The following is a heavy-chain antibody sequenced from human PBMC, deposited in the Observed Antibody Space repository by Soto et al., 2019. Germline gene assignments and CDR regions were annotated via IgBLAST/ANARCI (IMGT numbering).Heavy chain of an antibody. CDR3: ALITFTYYDFWSCYSFSWFDP. V-gene: IGHV2-5*02. J-gene: IGHJ5*02. D-gene: IGHD3-3*01. CDR2: IYWDDDK. Sequence: QITLKESGPTLVKPTQTLTLTCTFSGFSLSTSGVGVGWIRQPPGKALEWLALIYWDDDKRYSPSLKSRLTITKDTSKIQVVLTKTNMDPVDTATYYCALITFTYYDFWSCYSFSWFDPWGQGTLVTVSS. CDR1: GFSLSTSGVG.